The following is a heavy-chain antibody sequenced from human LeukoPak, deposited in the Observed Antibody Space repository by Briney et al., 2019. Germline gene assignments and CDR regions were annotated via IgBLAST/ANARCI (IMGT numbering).Heavy chain of an antibody. CDR3: AKDVGGSGFGELLPYYYYGMDV. CDR1: GFTFSSYG. V-gene: IGHV3-30*18. CDR2: ISYDGSNK. J-gene: IGHJ6*02. D-gene: IGHD3-10*01. Sequence: PGGSLRLSCAASGFTFSSYGMHWVRQAPGKGLEWVAVISYDGSNKYYADSVKGRFTISRDNSKNTLYLQMNSLRAEDTAVYYCAKDVGGSGFGELLPYYYYGMDVWGQGTTVTVSS.